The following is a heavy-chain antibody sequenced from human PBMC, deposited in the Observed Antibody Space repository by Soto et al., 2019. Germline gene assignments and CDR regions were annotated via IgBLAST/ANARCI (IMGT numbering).Heavy chain of an antibody. V-gene: IGHV3-30-3*01. J-gene: IGHJ4*02. CDR1: GFTFSSYA. CDR2: ISYDGSNK. D-gene: IGHD3-3*01. Sequence: PGGSLRLSCAASGFTFSSYAMHWVRQAPGKGLEWVAVISYDGSNKYYADSVKGRFTISRDNSKNTLYLQMNSLRAEDTAVYYFARALSDFWSGYYGFDYGGQEALVTVSS. CDR3: ARALSDFWSGYYGFDY.